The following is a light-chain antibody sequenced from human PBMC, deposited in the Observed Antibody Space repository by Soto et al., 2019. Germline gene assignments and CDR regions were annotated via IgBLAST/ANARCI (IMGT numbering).Light chain of an antibody. CDR3: QVWDSSSDHMV. CDR1: NIGRKS. Sequence: SYELTQPPSVSVAPGETARITCGGNNIGRKSVHWYQQKPGQAPVLVIYYDSDRPSGIPERFSGSNSGNTATLTISRVEVGDEADYYCQVWDSSSDHMVFGGGTKLTVL. V-gene: IGLV3-21*04. J-gene: IGLJ2*01. CDR2: YDS.